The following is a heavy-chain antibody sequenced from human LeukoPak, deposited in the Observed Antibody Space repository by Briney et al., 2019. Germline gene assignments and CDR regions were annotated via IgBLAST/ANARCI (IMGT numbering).Heavy chain of an antibody. D-gene: IGHD4-17*01. CDR3: ARGMSTVTTGDY. Sequence: GGSLRLSCAASGFTFTNYAMSWVRQAPGTGLEWVSTISVSGTYTTYADSVRGRFTISRVNSNNTVYLHLNTLRAEDTAIYYCARGMSTVTTGDYWGQGTLVTVSS. CDR2: ISVSGTYT. J-gene: IGHJ4*02. V-gene: IGHV3-23*01. CDR1: GFTFTNYA.